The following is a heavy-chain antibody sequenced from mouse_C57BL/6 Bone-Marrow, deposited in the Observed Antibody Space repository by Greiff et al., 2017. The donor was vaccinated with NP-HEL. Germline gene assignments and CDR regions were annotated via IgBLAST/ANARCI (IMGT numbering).Heavy chain of an antibody. Sequence: QVHVKQPGAELVKPGASVKMSCKASGYTFTSYWITWVKQRPGQGLEWIGDIYPGSGSTNYNEKFKSKATLTVDTSSSTAYMQLRSLTSEDSAVYYCARVPNFDDWGQGTTLTVSS. CDR2: IYPGSGST. V-gene: IGHV1-55*01. CDR1: GYTFTSYW. J-gene: IGHJ2*01. CDR3: ARVPNFDD.